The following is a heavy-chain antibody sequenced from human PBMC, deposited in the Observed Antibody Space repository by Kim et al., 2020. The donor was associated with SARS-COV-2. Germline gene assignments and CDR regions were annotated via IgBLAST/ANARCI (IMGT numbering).Heavy chain of an antibody. CDR3: AGFGELSYNNYGLHV. Sequence: GKALEWLALIYWDEDKRYSPSLKNRLTISQDTSKHQVVLAMANMDPLDTGTYYCAGFGELSYNNYGLHVWGQGTTVTVS. CDR2: IYWDEDK. V-gene: IGHV2-5*02. J-gene: IGHJ6*02. D-gene: IGHD3-10*01.